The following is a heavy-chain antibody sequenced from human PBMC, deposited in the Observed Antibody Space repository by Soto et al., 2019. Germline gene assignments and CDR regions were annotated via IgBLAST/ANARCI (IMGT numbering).Heavy chain of an antibody. CDR3: ARAPGYYYDSSGYYT. V-gene: IGHV4-30-4*01. Sequence: SETLSLTCTVSGGSISSGAYYWSWIRQPPGKGLEWIGYIYYSGSTYYNPSLKSRVTISVDTSKNQFSLKLSSVTAADTAVYYCARAPGYYYDSSGYYTWGQGTLVTVSS. CDR1: GGSISSGAYY. CDR2: IYYSGST. J-gene: IGHJ5*02. D-gene: IGHD3-22*01.